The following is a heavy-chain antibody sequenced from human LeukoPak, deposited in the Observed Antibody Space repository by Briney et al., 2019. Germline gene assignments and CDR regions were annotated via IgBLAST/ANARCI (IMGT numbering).Heavy chain of an antibody. Sequence: SETLSLTCTVSGGSISSYYWSWIRQPPGKGLEWIGYIYYSGSTNYNPSLKSRVTISVDTSKNQFSLKLSSVTAADTAVYYCARQITFGGVNHFDYWGQGTLVTVSS. CDR3: ARQITFGGVNHFDY. J-gene: IGHJ4*02. V-gene: IGHV4-59*01. CDR1: GGSISSYY. D-gene: IGHD3-16*01. CDR2: IYYSGST.